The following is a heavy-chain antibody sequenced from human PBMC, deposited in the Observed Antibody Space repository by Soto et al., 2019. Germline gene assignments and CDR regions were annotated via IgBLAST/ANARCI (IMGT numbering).Heavy chain of an antibody. J-gene: IGHJ4*02. Sequence: QVQLVQSGAEVQKPGAAVKVSCKASGYIFTGYVMHWVRQAPGRRPEWMGWIDAGTGKTKYSEKFQGRVTITSDTSASTAYMELTTLRSEDTAVYYCARRRGWYDYWGQGTEVIVSS. V-gene: IGHV1-3*01. CDR3: ARRRGWYDY. CDR1: GYIFTGYV. CDR2: IDAGTGKT. D-gene: IGHD6-19*01.